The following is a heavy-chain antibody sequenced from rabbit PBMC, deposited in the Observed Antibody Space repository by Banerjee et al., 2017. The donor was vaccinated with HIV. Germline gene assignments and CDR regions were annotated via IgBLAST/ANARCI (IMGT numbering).Heavy chain of an antibody. CDR2: IFGGSSDST. V-gene: IGHV1S45*01. D-gene: IGHD1-1*01. CDR1: GFDFSSYYM. Sequence: QEQLKETGGGLVQPGGSLTLSCKASGFDFSSYYMSWVRQAPGKGLEWIACIFGGSSDSTYYATWAKGRFTISKTSSTTVTLQLTSLTAADTATYFCARGTGNTGYKLWGPGTLVTVS. J-gene: IGHJ4*01. CDR3: ARGTGNTGYKL.